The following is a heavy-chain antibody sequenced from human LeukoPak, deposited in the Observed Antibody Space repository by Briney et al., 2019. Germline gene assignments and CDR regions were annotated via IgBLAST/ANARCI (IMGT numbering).Heavy chain of an antibody. CDR1: GFTVSSIF. J-gene: IGHJ4*02. D-gene: IGHD4/OR15-4a*01. CDR3: ARGGAPNLADY. Sequence: GGSLRLFCAASGFTVSSIFMSWVRQAPGKGLEWVSIIYSNGDTYYADSLKGRFTISRDNSKNTLYLQVKSLRAEDTAVYYCARGGAPNLADYWGPGTLVTVSS. CDR2: IYSNGDT. V-gene: IGHV3-53*01.